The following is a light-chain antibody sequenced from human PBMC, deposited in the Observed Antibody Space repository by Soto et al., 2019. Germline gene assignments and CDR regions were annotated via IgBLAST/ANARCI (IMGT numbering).Light chain of an antibody. CDR2: DAS. J-gene: IGKJ4*01. CDR3: HQRSGWPRT. CDR1: QSVSSY. Sequence: EIVLTQSPATLSLSPGERATLSCRASQSVSSYLAWYQHKPGQTPRLLIYDASNRATGIPARFSGSGSGTDFTLTISSLEPEDFAVYYCHQRSGWPRTFGGGTKVDIK. V-gene: IGKV3-11*01.